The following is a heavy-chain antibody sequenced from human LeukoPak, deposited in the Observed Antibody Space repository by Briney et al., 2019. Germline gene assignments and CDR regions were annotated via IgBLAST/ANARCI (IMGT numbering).Heavy chain of an antibody. D-gene: IGHD5-12*01. CDR1: GGSISSYY. J-gene: IGHJ3*02. CDR2: IYYSGST. Sequence: SETLSLTCTVSGGSISSYYWSWIRQPPGKGLEWIGYIYYSGSTDYNPSLKSRVTISVDTSKNQFSLKLSSVTAADAAVYYCARVLKGGYDWSCAFDIWGQGTMVTVSS. V-gene: IGHV4-59*01. CDR3: ARVLKGGYDWSCAFDI.